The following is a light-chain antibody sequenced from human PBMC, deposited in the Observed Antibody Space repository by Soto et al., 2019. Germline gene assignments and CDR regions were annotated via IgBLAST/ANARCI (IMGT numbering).Light chain of an antibody. Sequence: DIQMTQSPSTLSASVGDRVAITCRASQSIGTWLAWYQQKPGKAPTLRIYEATNLESGVPSRFSGSGSGTEFTLTISSLQPDDFATYYCQQYNSYPYTFGQGTKLEIK. J-gene: IGKJ2*01. V-gene: IGKV1-5*03. CDR2: EAT. CDR3: QQYNSYPYT. CDR1: QSIGTW.